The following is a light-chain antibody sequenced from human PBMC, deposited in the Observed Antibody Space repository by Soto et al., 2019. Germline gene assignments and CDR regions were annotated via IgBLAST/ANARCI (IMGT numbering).Light chain of an antibody. V-gene: IGKV3-15*01. CDR3: LQYHNLWA. CDR2: RAS. J-gene: IGKJ1*01. Sequence: ILMTQSPATVSVSPGESATLSCRASQNIYYNVAWYQQRPGQAPRLLIYRASTRAPGVPARFSGSGSGTEFTLTISSLQPEDFTVYSCLQYHNLWAVGQGTKVDIK. CDR1: QNIYYN.